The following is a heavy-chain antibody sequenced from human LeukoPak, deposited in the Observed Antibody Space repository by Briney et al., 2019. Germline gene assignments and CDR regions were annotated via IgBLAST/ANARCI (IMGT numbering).Heavy chain of an antibody. J-gene: IGHJ4*02. CDR2: ISNDESEK. CDR1: GFTFSSYG. V-gene: IGHV3-30*18. Sequence: PGRSLRLSCAASGFTFSSYGMHWVRQAPGKGLEWVAVISNDESEKYYADSVKDRFTISRDNSKNTLYLQMNNLRAEDTAVYYCAKDGTPKFDYWGQETLVTVSS. D-gene: IGHD1-26*01. CDR3: AKDGTPKFDY.